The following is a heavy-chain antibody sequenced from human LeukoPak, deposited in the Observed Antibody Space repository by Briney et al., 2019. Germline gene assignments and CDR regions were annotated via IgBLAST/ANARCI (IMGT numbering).Heavy chain of an antibody. D-gene: IGHD5-24*01. CDR3: ARLVRVERATIFYFDY. Sequence: PSETLSLTCTVSGGTFSSYYWNWIRQPPGKGLEWIGYIYYSGSSNYNPSLKSRVTISVDTSKNQFTLKLSSVTAAYTAVYYCARLVRVERATIFYFDYWGQGTLVTVSS. J-gene: IGHJ4*02. CDR1: GGTFSSYY. V-gene: IGHV4-59*08. CDR2: IYYSGSS.